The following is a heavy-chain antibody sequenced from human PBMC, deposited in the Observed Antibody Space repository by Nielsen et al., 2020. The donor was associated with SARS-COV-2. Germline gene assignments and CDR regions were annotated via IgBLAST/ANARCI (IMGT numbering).Heavy chain of an antibody. D-gene: IGHD1-14*01. Sequence: SCKASGFSFTNYWISWVRQLPVKGLEWLGTIDPTDSHTNYSPSFQGHVTISADKSITTAYLQWSSLEASDSAMYYCARQPRSIISNWFDPWGQGTLVTVST. J-gene: IGHJ5*02. CDR3: ARQPRSIISNWFDP. CDR1: GFSFTNYW. CDR2: IDPTDSHT. V-gene: IGHV5-10-1*01.